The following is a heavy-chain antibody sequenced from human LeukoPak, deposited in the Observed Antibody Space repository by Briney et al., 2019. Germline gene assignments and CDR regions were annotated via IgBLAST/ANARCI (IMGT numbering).Heavy chain of an antibody. CDR3: AREGRAIGDPKDYFYYYYMDV. V-gene: IGHV1-46*01. D-gene: IGHD2-21*01. J-gene: IGHJ6*03. CDR1: GYTFRRYY. CDR2: INSTGGST. Sequence: ASVKVSCKASGYTFRRYYMHWVRQAPGQGLEWMGIINSTGGSTSYAQKFQGRVMMTSDMSTSTVYMELSSLRSDDTAVYFCAREGRAIGDPKDYFYYYYMDVWGKGTTVSVSS.